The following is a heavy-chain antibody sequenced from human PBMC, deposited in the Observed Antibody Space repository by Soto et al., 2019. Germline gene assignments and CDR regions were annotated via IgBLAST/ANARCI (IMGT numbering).Heavy chain of an antibody. CDR2: ISYDGSNK. D-gene: IGHD6-19*01. CDR1: GFTFSSYA. CDR3: ARDKYRSGWPDY. J-gene: IGHJ4*02. Sequence: QVQLVESGGGVVQPGRSLRLSCAASGFTFSSYAMHWVRQAPGKGLEWVAVISYDGSNKYYADSVKGRFTISRDNSKNTLYREMNRLRAEDTAGYYCARDKYRSGWPDYWGQGTLVNVSS. V-gene: IGHV3-30-3*01.